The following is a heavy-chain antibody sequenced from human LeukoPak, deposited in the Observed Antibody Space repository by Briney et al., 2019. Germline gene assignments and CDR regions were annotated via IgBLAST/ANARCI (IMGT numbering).Heavy chain of an antibody. CDR2: ISAYNGNT. V-gene: IGHV1-18*01. J-gene: IGHJ4*02. CDR1: GYTFTNYG. Sequence: ASVKVSCKASGYTFTNYGITWVRQAPGQGLEWMGWISAYNGNTNYAQKFQGRVTMTTDTSTTTAYMELRSLRSDDTAVYYSARGVGQTTGTTGGYYFDFWGQGTLVTVSS. CDR3: ARGVGQTTGTTGGYYFDF. D-gene: IGHD1-1*01.